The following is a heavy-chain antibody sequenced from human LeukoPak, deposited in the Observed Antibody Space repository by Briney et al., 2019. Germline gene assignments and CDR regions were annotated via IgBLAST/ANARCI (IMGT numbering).Heavy chain of an antibody. CDR3: ARDWNRWFGEFYFDY. D-gene: IGHD3-10*01. CDR2: ISGSGGST. J-gene: IGHJ4*02. V-gene: IGHV3-23*01. Sequence: PGGSLRLSCAASGFTFSSYAMSWVRQAPGKGLEWVSAISGSGGSTYYADSVKGRFTISRDNSKNTLYLQMNSLRAEDTAVYYCARDWNRWFGEFYFDYWGQGTLVTVSS. CDR1: GFTFSSYA.